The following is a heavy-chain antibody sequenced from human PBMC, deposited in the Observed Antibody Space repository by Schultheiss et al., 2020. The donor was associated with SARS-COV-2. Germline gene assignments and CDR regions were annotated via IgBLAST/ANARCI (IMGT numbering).Heavy chain of an antibody. Sequence: GESLKISCAASGFTFSSYALSWVRQAPGRGLEWVSGISGRGSDTDYTDSVKGRFTVSRDNAKNSLYLQMNSLRAEDTAVYYCARNAARLITRAQFDYWGQGTLVTVSS. J-gene: IGHJ4*02. CDR2: ISGRGSDT. CDR3: ARNAARLITRAQFDY. CDR1: GFTFSSYA. D-gene: IGHD6-6*01. V-gene: IGHV3-23*01.